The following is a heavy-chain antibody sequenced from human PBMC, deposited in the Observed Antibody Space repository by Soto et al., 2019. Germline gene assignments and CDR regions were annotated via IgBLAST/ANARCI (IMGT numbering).Heavy chain of an antibody. J-gene: IGHJ4*02. CDR3: AIPTRGVRVVHDFDY. CDR1: GGTFSSYA. D-gene: IGHD3-10*01. Sequence: QVQLVQSGAEVKKPGSSVTVSCKASGGTFSSYAISWVRQAPGQGLEWMGGIIPIFGTANYAQKFQGRVTITADESTFTADMELSSLRAGDTAVYYCAIPTRGVRVVHDFDYWGQGTLVTVSS. CDR2: IIPIFGTA. V-gene: IGHV1-69*12.